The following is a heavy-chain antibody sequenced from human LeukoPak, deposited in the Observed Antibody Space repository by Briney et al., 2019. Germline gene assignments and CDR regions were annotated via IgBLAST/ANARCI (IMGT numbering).Heavy chain of an antibody. CDR1: GFTFSDYY. Sequence: PGGSLRLSCAASGFTFSDYYMSWIRQAPGKGLEWVSYISSSGSTIYYADSVKGRFTISRDNAKSSLYLEMYTLGAEDTAVYYCARTNWNYVDYWGQGTLVTVSS. J-gene: IGHJ4*02. CDR2: ISSSGSTI. D-gene: IGHD1-1*01. V-gene: IGHV3-11*04. CDR3: ARTNWNYVDY.